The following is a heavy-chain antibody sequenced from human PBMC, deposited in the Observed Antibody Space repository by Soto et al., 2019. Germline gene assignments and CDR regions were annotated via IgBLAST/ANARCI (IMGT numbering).Heavy chain of an antibody. CDR3: ARGAIYYYYMDV. V-gene: IGHV3-74*01. CDR1: GFTFNNYW. Sequence: EVQLVESGGGLVQPVGSLRLSCAASGFTFNNYWMHWVRQAPGEGLVWVSRMNSDGSSTNYADSVKGRFTISRDNAKNTLYLQMNSLRAEDTAVYYCARGAIYYYYMDVWGKGTTVTVSS. J-gene: IGHJ6*03. D-gene: IGHD2-2*01. CDR2: MNSDGSST.